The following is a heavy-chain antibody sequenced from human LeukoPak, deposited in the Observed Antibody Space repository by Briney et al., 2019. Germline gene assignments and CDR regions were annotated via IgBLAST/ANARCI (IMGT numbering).Heavy chain of an antibody. CDR1: GFTLSDYN. J-gene: IGHJ4*02. CDR3: ARDRGVVVAAMGYYFDY. CDR2: IDSSSDTL. Sequence: PGGSLRLSCVASGFTLSDYNMNWLRQAPGKGPEWISFIDSSSDTLNYVDFVRGRFTISRDNAKNSLYLQMNSLRAEDTAVYYCARDRGVVVAAMGYYFDYWGQGTLVTVSS. D-gene: IGHD2-15*01. V-gene: IGHV3-11*01.